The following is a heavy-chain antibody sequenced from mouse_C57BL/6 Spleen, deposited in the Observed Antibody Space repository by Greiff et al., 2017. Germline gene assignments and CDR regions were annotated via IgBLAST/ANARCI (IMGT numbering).Heavy chain of an antibody. CDR1: GFSLTSYG. D-gene: IGHD2-5*01. J-gene: IGHJ4*01. CDR3: ARHEKAYYSNYDAMDY. V-gene: IGHV2-6-1*01. Sequence: VQLQQSGPCLVAPSQSLSITCTVSGFSLTSYGVHWVRQPPGKGLEWLVVIWSDGSTTYNSALKSRLSISKDNSKSQVFLKMNSLQTDDTAMYXCARHEKAYYSNYDAMDYWGQGTSVTVSS. CDR2: IWSDGST.